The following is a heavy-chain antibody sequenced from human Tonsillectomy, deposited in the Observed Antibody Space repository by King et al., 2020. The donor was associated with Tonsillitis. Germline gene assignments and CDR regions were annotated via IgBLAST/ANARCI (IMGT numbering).Heavy chain of an antibody. D-gene: IGHD2-2*01. CDR1: GFTFSNYA. CDR2: ISGNSGST. CDR3: AKELVVVPAANDAFDI. J-gene: IGHJ3*02. V-gene: IGHV3-23*04. Sequence: VQLVESGGGLVQPGGSLRLSCAASGFTFSNYAMSWVRQAPGKGLEWVSAISGNSGSTYYADSVKGRFTISRDNSKNTLSLQMTSLRAEDTAVYYCAKELVVVPAANDAFDIWGQGTMVTVSS.